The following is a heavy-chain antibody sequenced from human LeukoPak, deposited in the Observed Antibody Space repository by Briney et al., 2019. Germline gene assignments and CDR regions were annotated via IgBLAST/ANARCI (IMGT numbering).Heavy chain of an antibody. V-gene: IGHV3-30-3*01. J-gene: IGHJ4*02. CDR2: ISYDGSNK. CDR3: ARDRVVLDY. D-gene: IGHD2-21*01. CDR1: GFTLSTYA. Sequence: GGSLRLSCAASGFTLSTYAMSGLRQAPGKGREGVAVISYDGSNKYYADSVKGRFTISRDNSKNTLYLQMNSLRAEDTAVYYCARDRVVLDYWGQGTLVTVSS.